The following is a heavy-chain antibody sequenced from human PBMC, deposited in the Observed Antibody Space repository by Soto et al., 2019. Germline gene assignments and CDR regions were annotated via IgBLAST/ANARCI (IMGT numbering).Heavy chain of an antibody. Sequence: SVKVSCKASGGTLSSYAISWVRQAPGQGLEWMGGIIPIFGTANYAQKFQGRVTITADESTSTAYMELSSLRSEDTAVYYCASGVSDTAMVIFDYWGQGTLVTVSS. J-gene: IGHJ4*02. CDR1: GGTLSSYA. CDR2: IIPIFGTA. D-gene: IGHD5-18*01. V-gene: IGHV1-69*13. CDR3: ASGVSDTAMVIFDY.